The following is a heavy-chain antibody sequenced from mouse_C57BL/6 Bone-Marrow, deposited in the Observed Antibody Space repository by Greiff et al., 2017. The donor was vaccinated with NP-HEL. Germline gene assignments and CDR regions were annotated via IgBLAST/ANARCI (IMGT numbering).Heavy chain of an antibody. Sequence: VQLQQSGPGLVQPSQSLSLTCTVSGFSLTSYGVHCVRQSPGKGLEWRGVIWSGGSTDYNAAFISRLSISKDNSKSQVFFKMNSLQADDTAIYYCATVLYGNYGYYAMDYWGQGTSVTVSS. J-gene: IGHJ4*01. CDR3: ATVLYGNYGYYAMDY. CDR2: IWSGGST. D-gene: IGHD2-1*01. CDR1: GFSLTSYG. V-gene: IGHV2-2*01.